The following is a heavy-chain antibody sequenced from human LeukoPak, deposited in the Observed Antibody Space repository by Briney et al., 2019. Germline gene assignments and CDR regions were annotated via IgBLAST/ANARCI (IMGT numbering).Heavy chain of an antibody. D-gene: IGHD3-3*01. J-gene: IGHJ4*02. Sequence: GGFLRLSCVVSGMTFDRHGMHWVRQPPGKGLEWLAFIKYDGSRTDYENSVQGRFTVSRDNSKNTLYLEMNSLRAEDTAIYYCVKDTIFTVDPFDYWGQGTLVTVSS. CDR3: VKDTIFTVDPFDY. CDR1: GMTFDRHG. CDR2: IKYDGSRT. V-gene: IGHV3-30*02.